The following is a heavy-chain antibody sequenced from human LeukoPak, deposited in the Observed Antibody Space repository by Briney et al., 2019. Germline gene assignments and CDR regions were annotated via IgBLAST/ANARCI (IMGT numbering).Heavy chain of an antibody. Sequence: GASVKVSCKASGYTFTGYYMHWVRQAPGQGLEWMGWINPNSGGTNYAQKFQGRVTMTRDTSISTAYMELSRPRSDDTAVYYCARDLVRTITMVRGVIIRLPDYWGQGTLVTVSS. CDR2: INPNSGGT. CDR1: GYTFTGYY. CDR3: ARDLVRTITMVRGVIIRLPDY. V-gene: IGHV1-2*02. J-gene: IGHJ4*02. D-gene: IGHD3-10*01.